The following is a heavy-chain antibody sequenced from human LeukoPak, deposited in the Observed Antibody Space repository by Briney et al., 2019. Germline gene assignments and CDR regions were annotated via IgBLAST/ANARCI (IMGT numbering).Heavy chain of an antibody. D-gene: IGHD1-20*01. V-gene: IGHV3-48*04. Sequence: GGSLRLSCAASGFTFSSYSMNWVRQAPGKWLEWVAYISSSSSTIYYADSVKGRFTISRDNAKNTLYLQMNSLRAEDTAVYYCARDFITGSFDYWGQGTLVTVSS. CDR1: GFTFSSYS. CDR2: ISSSSSTI. CDR3: ARDFITGSFDY. J-gene: IGHJ4*02.